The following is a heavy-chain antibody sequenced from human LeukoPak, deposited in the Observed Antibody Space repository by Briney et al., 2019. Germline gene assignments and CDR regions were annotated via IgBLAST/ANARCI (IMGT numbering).Heavy chain of an antibody. CDR2: INPSGGST. V-gene: IGHV1-46*01. Sequence: GASVKVSCKASGYTFTGYYMHWVRQAPGQGLEWMGIINPSGGSTSYAQKFQGRVTMTRDTSTSTVYMELSSLRSEDTAVYYCARDPSNSYYDFWILLGAFDIWGQGTMVTVSS. CDR3: ARDPSNSYYDFWILLGAFDI. CDR1: GYTFTGYY. J-gene: IGHJ3*02. D-gene: IGHD3-3*01.